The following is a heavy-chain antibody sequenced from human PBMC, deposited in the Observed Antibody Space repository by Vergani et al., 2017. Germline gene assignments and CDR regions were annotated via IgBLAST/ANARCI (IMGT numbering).Heavy chain of an antibody. CDR3: ARDFFTGSKIERGAFDL. D-gene: IGHD2-2*01. CDR2: INPNSGGT. J-gene: IGHJ3*01. CDR1: GYTFTGYY. V-gene: IGHV1-2*02. Sequence: QVQLVQSGAEVKKPGASVKVSCKASGYTFTGYYIHWVRQAPGQGLEWMGWINPNSGGTNFAQKFQGRVTMTRDTSISAAYMELSSLRSDDTAVYYCARDFFTGSKIERGAFDLWGQGTMVTVSS.